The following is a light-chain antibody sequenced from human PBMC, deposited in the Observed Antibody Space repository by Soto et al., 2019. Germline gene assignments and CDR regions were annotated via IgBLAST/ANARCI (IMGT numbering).Light chain of an antibody. Sequence: SVLTQPASVSGSPGQSITISCTGTNSDVGYYKYVSWYQQHPGKAPKLMIYEVSNRPSGVSNRFSGSKSGNTASLTISGLQAEDEADYYCTSYTSSSTYVFGTGTKVTVL. V-gene: IGLV2-14*01. J-gene: IGLJ1*01. CDR3: TSYTSSSTYV. CDR2: EVS. CDR1: NSDVGYYKY.